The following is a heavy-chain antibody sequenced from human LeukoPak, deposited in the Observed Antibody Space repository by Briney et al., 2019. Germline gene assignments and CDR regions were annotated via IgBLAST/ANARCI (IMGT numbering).Heavy chain of an antibody. Sequence: GGSLRLSCAASGFTFSSYWMSWVRQAPGKGLEWVANIKQDGSEKYYVDSVKGRFTISRDNAKNSLYLQMNSLRAEDTAVYHCARVEVVMAAYFDYWGQGTLVTVSS. D-gene: IGHD2-21*01. CDR1: GFTFSSYW. CDR3: ARVEVVMAAYFDY. V-gene: IGHV3-7*01. CDR2: IKQDGSEK. J-gene: IGHJ4*02.